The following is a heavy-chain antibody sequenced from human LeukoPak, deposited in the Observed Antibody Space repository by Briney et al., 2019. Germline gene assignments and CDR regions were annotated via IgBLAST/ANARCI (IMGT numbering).Heavy chain of an antibody. D-gene: IGHD4-23*01. Sequence: GGSLILSCAASGFTFSSYAMSWLRQAPGKGLEWVSAISGNGGGTYYADSVKGRFTISRDNSKNTLYLQMNSLSAEDTAVYFCAKLSPYGGVGYWGQGTLVTVSP. J-gene: IGHJ4*02. CDR3: AKLSPYGGVGY. CDR2: ISGNGGGT. V-gene: IGHV3-23*01. CDR1: GFTFSSYA.